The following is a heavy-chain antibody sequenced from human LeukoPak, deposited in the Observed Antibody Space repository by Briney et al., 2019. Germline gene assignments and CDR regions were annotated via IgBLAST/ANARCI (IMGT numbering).Heavy chain of an antibody. CDR1: GGTLSSYA. D-gene: IGHD2-2*01. Sequence: SVKVSCKASGGTLSSYAISWVRQAPGQGLEWMGRIIPILGIANYAQKFQGRVTITADKSTSTAYMELSRLRSDDTAVYYCARDRVVVPAAFDYWGQGTLVTVSS. CDR3: ARDRVVVPAAFDY. CDR2: IIPILGIA. J-gene: IGHJ4*02. V-gene: IGHV1-69*04.